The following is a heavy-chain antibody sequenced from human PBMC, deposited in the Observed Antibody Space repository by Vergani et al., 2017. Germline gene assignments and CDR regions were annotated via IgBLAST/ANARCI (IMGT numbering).Heavy chain of an antibody. D-gene: IGHD3-3*01. CDR2: INHSGST. J-gene: IGHJ4*02. V-gene: IGHV4-34*01. Sequence: QVQLQQWGAGLLKPSETLSLTCAVYGGSFSGYYWSWIRQPPGKGLEWIGEINHSGSTNYNPSLKSRVTISVDTSKNQFSLKLSSVTAADTAVYYCATIYDFWGGYVDSWGQGTLVTVSS. CDR1: GGSFSGYY. CDR3: ATIYDFWGGYVDS.